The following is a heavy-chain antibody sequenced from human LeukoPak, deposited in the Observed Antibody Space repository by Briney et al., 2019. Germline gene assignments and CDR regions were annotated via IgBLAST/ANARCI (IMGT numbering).Heavy chain of an antibody. CDR3: AREASIAAPSPDY. CDR1: GFTFSSYS. D-gene: IGHD6-6*01. Sequence: PGGSLRLSCAASGFTFSSYSMNWVRQAPGKGLEWVSSISSSSSYIYYADSVEGRFTISRDNAKNSLYLQMNSLRAEDTAVYYCAREASIAAPSPDYWGQGTLVTVSS. CDR2: ISSSSSYI. J-gene: IGHJ4*02. V-gene: IGHV3-21*01.